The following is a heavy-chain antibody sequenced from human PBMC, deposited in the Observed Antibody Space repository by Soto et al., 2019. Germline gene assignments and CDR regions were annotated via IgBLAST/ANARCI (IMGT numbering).Heavy chain of an antibody. V-gene: IGHV4-34*01. J-gene: IGHJ3*02. CDR1: GGSISSYY. D-gene: IGHD3-3*01. CDR2: INHSGST. CDR3: ARGLDSPRSRGAFDI. Sequence: SETLSLTCTVSGGSISSYYWSWIRQPPGKGLEWIGEINHSGSTNYNPSLKSRVTISVDTSKNQFSLKLSSVTAADTAVYYCARGLDSPRSRGAFDIWGQGTMVT.